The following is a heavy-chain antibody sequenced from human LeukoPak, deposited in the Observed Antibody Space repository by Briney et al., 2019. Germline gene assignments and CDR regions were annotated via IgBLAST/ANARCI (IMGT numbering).Heavy chain of an antibody. Sequence: GGSLRLSCAASGFAFSGYYMNWVRQAPGKGLEWVSYISTSSSTIYYADSVKGRFTISRDNAKNSLYLQMNSLRAEDTAVYYCAGISGWYGSVIDYWGQGTLVTVSS. CDR3: AGISGWYGSVIDY. D-gene: IGHD6-19*01. CDR2: ISTSSSTI. V-gene: IGHV3-48*01. J-gene: IGHJ4*02. CDR1: GFAFSGYY.